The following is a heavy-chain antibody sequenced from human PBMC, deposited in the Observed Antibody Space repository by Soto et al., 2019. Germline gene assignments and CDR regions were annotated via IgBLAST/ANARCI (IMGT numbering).Heavy chain of an antibody. J-gene: IGHJ3*01. CDR3: AGDLTDGDFVDAFDV. Sequence: ELQLVESGGGLVQPGGSLRLSCAASGFSVSINYVNWVRQAPGKGLEWVSVIYSGGTTHYADSVKGRFTISRETYKNTLYLQMNSLRVEDTAVYYCAGDLTDGDFVDAFDVWGQGTMVTVSS. CDR1: GFSVSINY. CDR2: IYSGGTT. V-gene: IGHV3-66*01. D-gene: IGHD4-17*01.